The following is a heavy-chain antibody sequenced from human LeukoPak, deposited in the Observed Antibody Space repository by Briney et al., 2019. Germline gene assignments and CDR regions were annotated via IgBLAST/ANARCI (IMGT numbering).Heavy chain of an antibody. CDR3: ARLGIGVVPSAMLGDYYFDY. V-gene: IGHV4-34*01. D-gene: IGHD2-2*01. Sequence: SETLSLTCAVYGGSFSGYYWSWIRQPPGKGLEWIGEINHSGSTNYNPSLKSRVTISVDTSKDQFSLKLTSVTAADTAVYYCARLGIGVVPSAMLGDYYFDYWGQGTLVTVSS. CDR1: GGSFSGYY. J-gene: IGHJ4*02. CDR2: INHSGST.